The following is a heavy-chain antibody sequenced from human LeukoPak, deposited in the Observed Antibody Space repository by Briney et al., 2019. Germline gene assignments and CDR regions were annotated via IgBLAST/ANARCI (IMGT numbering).Heavy chain of an antibody. D-gene: IGHD3-22*01. CDR3: ARGYGSSGYYFRRWFDP. Sequence: SETLSLTCAVYGGSFGGYYWSWIRQPPGKGLEWIGEINHSGSTNYNPSLKSRVTISVDTSKNQFSLKLSSVTAADTAVYYCARGYGSSGYYFRRWFDPWGQGTLVTVSS. V-gene: IGHV4-34*01. CDR1: GGSFGGYY. CDR2: INHSGST. J-gene: IGHJ5*02.